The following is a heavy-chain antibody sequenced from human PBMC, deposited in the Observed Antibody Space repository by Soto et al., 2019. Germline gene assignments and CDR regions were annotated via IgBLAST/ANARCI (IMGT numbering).Heavy chain of an antibody. Sequence: GGSLRLSCAASGFTFSDYYMSWIRQAPGKGLEWVSYISSSGNTIYYADSVKGRFTISRDNAKNSLYLQVNSLRAEDTAVYYCAGLTGGVFGIIIEGSNWLAPWGQGSLVTVS. V-gene: IGHV3-11*01. D-gene: IGHD3-16*02. CDR2: ISSSGNTI. J-gene: IGHJ5*02. CDR3: AGLTGGVFGIIIEGSNWLAP. CDR1: GFTFSDYY.